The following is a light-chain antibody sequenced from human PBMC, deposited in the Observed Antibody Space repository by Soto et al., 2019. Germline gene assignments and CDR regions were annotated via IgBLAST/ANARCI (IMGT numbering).Light chain of an antibody. CDR1: SSDVGSYNL. V-gene: IGLV2-23*02. Sequence: QSALTQPASVSGSPGQSITISCTGTSSDVGSYNLVSWYQQHPGKAPKLMIYEVSKRPSGVSSRFSGYKSGNTASLTISGLQAEDEADYYCCSYAGSSTFVVFGGGTKLTVL. CDR3: CSYAGSSTFVV. J-gene: IGLJ2*01. CDR2: EVS.